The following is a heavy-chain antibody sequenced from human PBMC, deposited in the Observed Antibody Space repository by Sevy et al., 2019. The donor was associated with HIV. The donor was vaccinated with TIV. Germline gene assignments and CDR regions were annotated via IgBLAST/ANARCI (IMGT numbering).Heavy chain of an antibody. Sequence: GESLKISCAASGFTFSTYSMHWDRQAPGKGLEWVALIWFDGSNKYYADSVKGRFTISRDNSKNTLYLQMNSLRAEDTAVYYCAKAVADSNYYYGLDVWGQGTTVTVSS. D-gene: IGHD6-19*01. CDR1: GFTFSTYS. J-gene: IGHJ6*02. V-gene: IGHV3-33*06. CDR3: AKAVADSNYYYGLDV. CDR2: IWFDGSNK.